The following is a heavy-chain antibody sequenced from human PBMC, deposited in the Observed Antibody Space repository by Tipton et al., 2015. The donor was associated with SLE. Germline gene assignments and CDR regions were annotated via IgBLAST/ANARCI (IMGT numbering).Heavy chain of an antibody. CDR2: INPNSGGT. V-gene: IGHV1-2*02. J-gene: IGHJ6*02. Sequence: QSGPEVKKPGASVKVSCKASGYTFTGYYMHWVRQAPGQGLEWMGWINPNSGGTNYAQKFQGRVTMTRDTSISTAYMELSRLRSDDTAVYYCARVEVYRSSKLGLRYYGMDVWGQGTTVTVSS. CDR1: GYTFTGYY. D-gene: IGHD6-13*01. CDR3: ARVEVYRSSKLGLRYYGMDV.